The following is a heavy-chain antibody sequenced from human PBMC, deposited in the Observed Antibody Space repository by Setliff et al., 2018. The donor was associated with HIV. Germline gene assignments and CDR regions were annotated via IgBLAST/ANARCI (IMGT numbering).Heavy chain of an antibody. CDR3: ARPLSESYNFWGDAFSI. D-gene: IGHD3-3*01. CDR1: GGSFSDYY. CDR2: IYHSGST. Sequence: PSETLSLTCAVYGGSFSDYYWSWIRQPPGKGLEWIGEIYHSGSTIYNPSLKSRVTISVGTSKNQFSLKLSSVTAADTAVYYCARPLSESYNFWGDAFSIWGQGTMVTVSS. J-gene: IGHJ3*02. V-gene: IGHV4-34*01.